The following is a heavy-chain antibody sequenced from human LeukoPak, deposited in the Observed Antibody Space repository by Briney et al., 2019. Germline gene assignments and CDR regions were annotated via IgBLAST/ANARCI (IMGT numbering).Heavy chain of an antibody. J-gene: IGHJ5*02. V-gene: IGHV1-2*02. CDR2: INPNSGGT. Sequence: ASVKVSCKASGYTFTGYYMHWVRQAPGQGLEWMGWINPNSGGTNYAQKFQGRVTMTRNTSISTAYMELSSLRSEDTAVYYCARGLREGVVVTAIEDWFDPWGQGTLVTVSS. CDR1: GYTFTGYY. CDR3: ARGLREGVVVTAIEDWFDP. D-gene: IGHD2-21*02.